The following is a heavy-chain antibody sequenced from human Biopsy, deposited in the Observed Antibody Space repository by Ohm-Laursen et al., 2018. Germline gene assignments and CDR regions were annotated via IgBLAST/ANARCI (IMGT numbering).Heavy chain of an antibody. D-gene: IGHD6-13*01. CDR2: IYYSGST. Sequence: SDTLSLTCTVSGDSINNYYWSWIRQPPGKGLEWVGYIYYSGSTNYNPSLKSRVTISVDTSKNQFSLKLYSVTAADTALYYCAKGAGSSRSQGFDYWGQGILVTVSS. CDR3: AKGAGSSRSQGFDY. J-gene: IGHJ4*02. V-gene: IGHV4-59*07. CDR1: GDSINNYY.